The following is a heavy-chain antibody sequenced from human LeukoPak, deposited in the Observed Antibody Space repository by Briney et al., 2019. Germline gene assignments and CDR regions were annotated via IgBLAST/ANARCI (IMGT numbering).Heavy chain of an antibody. CDR3: AKASSAPYDSSGYYLNHFDF. CDR1: GFSFSSYA. CDR2: ISGSGGST. J-gene: IGHJ4*02. Sequence: PGGSLRLSCAASGFSFSSYAMSWVRQAPGKGLEWVSAISGSGGSTYYADSVKGRFTISRDNSKNTLYLQMNSLRAEDTAVYYCAKASSAPYDSSGYYLNHFDFWGQGTLVTVSS. D-gene: IGHD3-22*01. V-gene: IGHV3-23*01.